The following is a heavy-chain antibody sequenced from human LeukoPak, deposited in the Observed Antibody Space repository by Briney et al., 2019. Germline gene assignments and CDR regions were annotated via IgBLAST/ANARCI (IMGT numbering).Heavy chain of an antibody. D-gene: IGHD4/OR15-4a*01. Sequence: SVKVSCKASGGTFSSYAISWVRQAPGQGLEWMGGIIPIFGTANYAQKFQGRVTITTDESTSTAYMELCSLRSEDTAVYYCASALMVADAFDIWGQGTMVTVSS. CDR2: IIPIFGTA. J-gene: IGHJ3*02. CDR3: ASALMVADAFDI. V-gene: IGHV1-69*05. CDR1: GGTFSSYA.